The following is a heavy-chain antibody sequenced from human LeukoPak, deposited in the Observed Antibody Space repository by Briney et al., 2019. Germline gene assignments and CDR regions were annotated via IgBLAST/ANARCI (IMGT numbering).Heavy chain of an antibody. CDR1: GFTFSSYA. J-gene: IGHJ4*02. V-gene: IGHV3-23*01. Sequence: GSLRLSCAASGFTFSSYAMSWVRQAPGQGLQWVSGINDLGATFYADSVKGRFTISRDNSKYTLYLQMNSLRAEDTAVYYCSKDHCTTTRCIAGFDFWGQGTLVTVSS. CDR2: INDLGAT. CDR3: SKDHCTTTRCIAGFDF. D-gene: IGHD2-2*01.